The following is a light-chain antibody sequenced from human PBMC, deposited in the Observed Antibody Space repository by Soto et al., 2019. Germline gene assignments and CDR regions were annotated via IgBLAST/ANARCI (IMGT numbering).Light chain of an antibody. Sequence: AIQMTQSPSSLSACVGGRVDITCRPGQGIRSDLGWFQQKPGKAPKSLIYAGSKLHSGVPSRFSGTASGREFSLTISGLQTDDFATYYCIQDFRYPWTFGKGTKVDIK. CDR1: QGIRSD. CDR2: AGS. CDR3: IQDFRYPWT. V-gene: IGKV1-6*02. J-gene: IGKJ1*01.